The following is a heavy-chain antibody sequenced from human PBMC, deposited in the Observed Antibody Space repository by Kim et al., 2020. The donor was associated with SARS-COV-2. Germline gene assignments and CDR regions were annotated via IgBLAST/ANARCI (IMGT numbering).Heavy chain of an antibody. V-gene: IGHV3-11*01. Sequence: GGSLRLSCAASGFTFSDYYMSWIRQAPGKGLEWVSYISSSGSTIYYADSVKGRFTISRDNAKNSLYLQMNSLRAEDTAVYYCARDPPTHLWLTEAFDIWGQGTMVTVSS. CDR2: ISSSGSTI. J-gene: IGHJ3*02. CDR3: ARDPPTHLWLTEAFDI. D-gene: IGHD3-10*01. CDR1: GFTFSDYY.